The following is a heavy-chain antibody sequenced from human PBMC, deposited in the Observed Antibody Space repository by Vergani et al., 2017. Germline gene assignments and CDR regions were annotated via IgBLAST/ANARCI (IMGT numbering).Heavy chain of an antibody. CDR2: FHTGGST. CDR3: ARDFESSIHYANDDFDI. D-gene: IGHD3-22*01. CDR1: GYSISSGYY. V-gene: IGHV4-61*02. Sequence: QVQLQESGPGLVKPSETLSLTCAVSGYSISSGYYWGWIRQPAGKGLEWIGRFHTGGSTSYNPSLNSRVTISIDTSKNQFSLKLTSVTAADTAVYYCARDFESSIHYANDDFDIWGQGTMVIVSS. J-gene: IGHJ3*02.